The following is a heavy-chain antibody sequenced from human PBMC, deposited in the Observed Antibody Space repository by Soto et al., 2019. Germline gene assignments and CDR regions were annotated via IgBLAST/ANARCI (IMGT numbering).Heavy chain of an antibody. V-gene: IGHV3-23*01. D-gene: IGHD3-22*01. CDR1: GFTFSNYA. Sequence: PGGSLRLSCAASGFTFSNYAMSWVRQAPGKGLEWVSAISDSGGSTYYADSVKGRFTISRDNSKHTLDLEMNSLRAEYTAVYYCAKDWSSGYYYFDYWGQGTLVTVSS. CDR2: ISDSGGST. J-gene: IGHJ4*02. CDR3: AKDWSSGYYYFDY.